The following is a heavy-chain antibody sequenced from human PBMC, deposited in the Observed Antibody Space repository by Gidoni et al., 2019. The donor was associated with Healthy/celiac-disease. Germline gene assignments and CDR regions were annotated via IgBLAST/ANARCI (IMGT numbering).Heavy chain of an antibody. CDR1: GFPFITYC. V-gene: IGHV3-30*18. CDR3: AKVILYKRAEKGYYYYGMDV. CDR2: ISYDGSNK. D-gene: IGHD3-16*01. J-gene: IGHJ6*02. Sequence: QVRLVESGGGVVQPGRSLRLSCAAPGFPFITYCMQWVRQAPGKGLEWVAVISYDGSNKYYADSVKGRFTISRDNSKNTLYLQMNSLRAEDTAVYYCAKVILYKRAEKGYYYYGMDVWGQGTTVTVSS.